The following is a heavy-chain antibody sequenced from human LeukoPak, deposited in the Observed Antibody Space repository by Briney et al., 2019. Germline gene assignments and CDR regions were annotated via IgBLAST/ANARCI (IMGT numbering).Heavy chain of an antibody. CDR3: ARYSGSYRPGFDY. V-gene: IGHV3-7*01. CDR1: GFTFSSYW. Sequence: PGGTLRLSCTASGFTFSSYWMSWVRQAPGKGLEWVANIKQDGSEKYYVDSVKGRFTISRDNAKNSLYLQMNSLRAEDTAVYYCARYSGSYRPGFDYWGQGTLVTVSS. J-gene: IGHJ4*02. CDR2: IKQDGSEK. D-gene: IGHD1-26*01.